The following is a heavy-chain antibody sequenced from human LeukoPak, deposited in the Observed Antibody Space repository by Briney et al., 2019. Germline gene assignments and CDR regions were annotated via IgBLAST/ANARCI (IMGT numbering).Heavy chain of an antibody. Sequence: PGGSLRLSCAASGFTFSRNAMNWVRQAPGKGLEWVSFISSGSNYMSYADSGKGRFTISRDNAKNSLYLQMNSLRAEDTAVYYCARPLDSSNNYFDYWGQGTLVTVSA. D-gene: IGHD6-13*01. CDR2: ISSGSNYM. J-gene: IGHJ4*02. V-gene: IGHV3-21*01. CDR3: ARPLDSSNNYFDY. CDR1: GFTFSRNA.